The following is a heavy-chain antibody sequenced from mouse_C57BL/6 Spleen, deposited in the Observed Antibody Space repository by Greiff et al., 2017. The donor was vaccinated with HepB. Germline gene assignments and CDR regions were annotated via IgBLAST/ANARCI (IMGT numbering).Heavy chain of an antibody. CDR3: TGSSPYFDY. Sequence: EVHLVESGAELVRPGASVKLSCTASGFNIKDDYMHWVKQRPEQGLEWIGWIDPENGDTEYASKFQGKATITADTSSNTAYLQLSSLTSEDTAVYYCTGSSPYFDYWGQGTTLTVSS. CDR2: IDPENGDT. J-gene: IGHJ2*01. V-gene: IGHV14-4*01. D-gene: IGHD1-1*01. CDR1: GFNIKDDY.